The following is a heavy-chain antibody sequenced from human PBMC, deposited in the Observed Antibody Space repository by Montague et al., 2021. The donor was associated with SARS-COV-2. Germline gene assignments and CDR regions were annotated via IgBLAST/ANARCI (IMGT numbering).Heavy chain of an antibody. V-gene: IGHV3-21*06. CDR1: GFPFNSYT. J-gene: IGHJ4*02. Sequence: SLSLSCAASGFPFNSYTMNWVRQAPGKGLEWVASISGSGADIYYAPSLKGRFTISRDNARNSLFLQMSSLRADDTALYYCARWRWQQSEFDYWGQGTLVTVSS. CDR3: ARWRWQQSEFDY. CDR2: ISGSGADI. D-gene: IGHD5-24*01.